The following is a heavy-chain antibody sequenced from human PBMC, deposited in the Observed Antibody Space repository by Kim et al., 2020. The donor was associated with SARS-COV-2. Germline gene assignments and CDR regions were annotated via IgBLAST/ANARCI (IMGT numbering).Heavy chain of an antibody. D-gene: IGHD3-22*01. CDR1: GGTFSSYA. CDR3: ARVARITMIVVVNAFDI. V-gene: IGHV1-69*13. CDR2: IIPIFGTA. J-gene: IGHJ3*02. Sequence: SVKVSCKASGGTFSSYAISWVRQAPGQGLEWMGGIIPIFGTANYAQKFQGRVTITADESTSTAYMELSSLRSEDTAVYYCARVARITMIVVVNAFDIWGQGTMVTVPS.